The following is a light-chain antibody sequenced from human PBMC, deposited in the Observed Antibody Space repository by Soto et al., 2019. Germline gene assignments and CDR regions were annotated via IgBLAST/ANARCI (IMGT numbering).Light chain of an antibody. J-gene: IGKJ1*01. CDR2: GAS. V-gene: IGKV3-20*01. CDR3: QQYGTSPRT. CDR1: QSVGSH. Sequence: EMVMTQSPATLSVSPGERATRSCRASQSVGSHLAWYQLKPGQAPRLFIYGASSRATGIPDRFSGSGSGTDFTLTISRLEPEDFAVYICQQYGTSPRTFGQGTKVDIK.